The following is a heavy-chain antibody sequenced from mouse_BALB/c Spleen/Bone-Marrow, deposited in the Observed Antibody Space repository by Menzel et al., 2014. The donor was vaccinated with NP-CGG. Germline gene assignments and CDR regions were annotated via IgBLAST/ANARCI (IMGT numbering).Heavy chain of an antibody. D-gene: IGHD4-1*01. J-gene: IGHJ1*01. Sequence: QVQLQQSGAELMKPGASVKISCKATGYTFSSYWIEWVKKRPGHGLEWIGEILPGSGSTNYNEKFKGKATFTADTSSNTAYMQLSSLTSEDSAVYYCARTGTDWYFDVWGAGTTVTVSS. CDR3: ARTGTDWYFDV. CDR2: ILPGSGST. CDR1: GYTFSSYW. V-gene: IGHV1-9*01.